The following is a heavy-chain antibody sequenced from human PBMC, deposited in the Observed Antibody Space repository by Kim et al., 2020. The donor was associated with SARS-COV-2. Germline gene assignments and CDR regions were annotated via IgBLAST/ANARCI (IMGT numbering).Heavy chain of an antibody. J-gene: IGHJ5*02. V-gene: IGHV4-39*01. D-gene: IGHD3-10*01. CDR3: ARRRVGPMGFGELSYWFDP. CDR1: GGSISSSSYY. Sequence: SETLSLTCTVSGGSISSSSYYWGWIRQPPGKGLEWIGSIYYSGSTYYNPSLKSRVTISVDTSKNQFSLKLSSVTAADTAVYYCARRRVGPMGFGELSYWFDPWGQGTLVTVSS. CDR2: IYYSGST.